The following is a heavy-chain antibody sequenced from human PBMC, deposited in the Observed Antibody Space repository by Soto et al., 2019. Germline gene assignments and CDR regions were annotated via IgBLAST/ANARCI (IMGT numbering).Heavy chain of an antibody. V-gene: IGHV3-30*18. CDR1: GFTFSSYG. CDR2: ISYDGSNK. J-gene: IGHJ3*02. CDR3: AKVGDSSGYYSYDAFDI. Sequence: GGSLRLSCAASGFTFSSYGMHWVRQAPGKGLEWVAVISYDGSNKYYADSVKGRFTISRDNSKNTLYLQMNSLRAEDTAVYYCAKVGDSSGYYSYDAFDIWGQGTMVTVPS. D-gene: IGHD3-22*01.